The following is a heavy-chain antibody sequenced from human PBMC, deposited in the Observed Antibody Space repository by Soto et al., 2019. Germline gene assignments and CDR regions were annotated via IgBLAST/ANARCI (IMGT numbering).Heavy chain of an antibody. J-gene: IGHJ6*02. CDR3: ERDKGRLQLGGNYYYILDV. V-gene: IGHV1-69*12. CDR1: GGTFSNSA. CDR2: IMPIFRTP. Sequence: QVHLEQSGAEVKKPGSSVKVSCKASGGTFSNSAISWVRQAPGQGLEWMGGIMPIFRTPDYAQKFQGRVTITADESTSTAYRELSGLRSDDTAVYYCERDKGRLQLGGNYYYILDVWGQGTTVTVSS. D-gene: IGHD1-1*01.